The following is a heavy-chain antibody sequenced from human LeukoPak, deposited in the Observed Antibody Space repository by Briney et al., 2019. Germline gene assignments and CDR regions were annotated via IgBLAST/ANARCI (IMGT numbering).Heavy chain of an antibody. J-gene: IGHJ3*02. Sequence: GGSLRLSCAASGFTVSSNYMSWVRQAPGKGLEWVSVIYSGGSTYNADSVKGRFTVSRDNSKNTLYLQMNSLRAEDTAVYYCARDWRGAMHAFDIWGQGTMVTVSS. CDR2: IYSGGST. V-gene: IGHV3-53*01. CDR1: GFTVSSNY. D-gene: IGHD3-16*01. CDR3: ARDWRGAMHAFDI.